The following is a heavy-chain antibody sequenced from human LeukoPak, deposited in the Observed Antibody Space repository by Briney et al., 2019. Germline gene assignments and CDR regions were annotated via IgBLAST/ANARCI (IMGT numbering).Heavy chain of an antibody. V-gene: IGHV3-74*01. Sequence: HPGGSLRLSCAASGFTLSSYAMSWVRQAPGKGLVWVSRINSDGSSTSYADSVKGRFTISRDNAKNTLYLQMNSLRAEDTAVYYCARGGAAMAYYWGQGTLVTVSS. CDR3: ARGGAAMAYY. D-gene: IGHD5-18*01. CDR1: GFTLSSYA. J-gene: IGHJ4*02. CDR2: INSDGSST.